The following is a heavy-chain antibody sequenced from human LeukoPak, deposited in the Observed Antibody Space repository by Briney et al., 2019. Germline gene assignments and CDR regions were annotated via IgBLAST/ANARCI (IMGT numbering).Heavy chain of an antibody. CDR3: ARNPSLHIVVVTAIDY. D-gene: IGHD2-21*02. Sequence: SETLSLTCSVSGDSISSTLHYWGWIRQPPGKGLEWAGSIIYSGTTYYNPSLQSRVTISTDTSKNQSSLTLNSVTAADTAVYYCARNPSLHIVVVTAIDYWGLGTLVTVSS. CDR2: IIYSGTT. CDR1: GDSISSTLHY. J-gene: IGHJ4*02. V-gene: IGHV4-39*01.